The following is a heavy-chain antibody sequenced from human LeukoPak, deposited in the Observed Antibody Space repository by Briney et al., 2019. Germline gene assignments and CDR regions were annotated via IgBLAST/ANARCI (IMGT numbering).Heavy chain of an antibody. V-gene: IGHV4-34*01. CDR1: GGSFSGYY. CDR2: INHSGST. D-gene: IGHD3-3*01. J-gene: IGHJ4*02. Sequence: PSETLSLSCAVNGGSFSGYYWSWIRQPPGKGLEWIGEINHSGSTNYNPSLKSRVTISVDTSKNQFSLKLSSVTAADTAVYYCARGPYYDFWSGYGHWGQGTLVTVSS. CDR3: ARGPYYDFWSGYGH.